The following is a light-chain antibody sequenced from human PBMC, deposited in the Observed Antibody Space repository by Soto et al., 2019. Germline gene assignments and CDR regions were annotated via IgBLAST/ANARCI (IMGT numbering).Light chain of an antibody. J-gene: IGLJ1*01. CDR1: SSNIGNNY. CDR2: ENN. CDR3: GAWDTSLSVYV. Sequence: QSALTQPPSVSAAPGQKVTNSCSGSSSNIGNNYVSWYQQLPGTAPKLLIYENNKRPSGIPDRFSGSKSGTSATLGITGLQTGDEADYYCGAWDTSLSVYVFATG. V-gene: IGLV1-51*02.